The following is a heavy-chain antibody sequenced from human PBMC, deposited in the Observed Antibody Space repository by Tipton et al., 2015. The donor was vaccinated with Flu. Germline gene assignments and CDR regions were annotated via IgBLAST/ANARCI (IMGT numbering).Heavy chain of an antibody. CDR2: INHSGRT. J-gene: IGHJ4*02. CDR1: GGSVSGHY. Sequence: TLSLTCAVYGGSVSGHYWSWIRQPPGKGLEWIGEINHSGRTDYNPSLKSRVTISVDTSKNQFSLKLSSVNAADTAVYYCSRHGGYYFDYGGQGTLVAVSS. D-gene: IGHD4-23*01. V-gene: IGHV4-34*01. CDR3: SRHGGYYFDY.